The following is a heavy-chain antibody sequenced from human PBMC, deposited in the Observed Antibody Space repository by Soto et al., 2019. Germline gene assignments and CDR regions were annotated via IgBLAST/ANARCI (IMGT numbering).Heavy chain of an antibody. V-gene: IGHV1-69*13. CDR2: IIPIFGTA. Sequence: GASVKVSCKASGGTFSSYAISWVRRAPGQGLEWMGGIIPIFGTANYAQKFQGRVTITADESTSTAYMELSSLRSEDTAVYYCARDRVTIFGVVNPAYGMDVWGQGTTVTVSS. CDR1: GGTFSSYA. J-gene: IGHJ6*01. CDR3: ARDRVTIFGVVNPAYGMDV. D-gene: IGHD3-3*01.